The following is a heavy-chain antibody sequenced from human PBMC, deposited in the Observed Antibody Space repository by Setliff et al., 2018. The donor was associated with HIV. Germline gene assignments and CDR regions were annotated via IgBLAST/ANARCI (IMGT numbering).Heavy chain of an antibody. J-gene: IGHJ4*02. Sequence: ASVKVSCKTFGGTFSSYDFTWVRQAPGQGLEWMGRIVPILGITNYAQGFQGRVTIIADKSTSTAYMELNSLTSEDTAMYYCATPYITGSLAGHFDNWGQGTLVTSPQ. CDR2: IVPILGIT. CDR3: ATPYITGSLAGHFDN. D-gene: IGHD1-20*01. V-gene: IGHV1-69*04. CDR1: GGTFSSYD.